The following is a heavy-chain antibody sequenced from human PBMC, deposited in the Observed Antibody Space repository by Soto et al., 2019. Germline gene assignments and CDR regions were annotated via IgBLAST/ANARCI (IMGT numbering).Heavy chain of an antibody. Sequence: ASVKVSCKASGYTFTSYGISWVRQAPGQGLEWMGWISAYNGNTNYAQKLQGRVTMTTDTSTSTAYMELRSLRSGDTAVYYCASLDHYYDSSGYYSDYWGQGTLVTVSS. J-gene: IGHJ4*02. V-gene: IGHV1-18*01. CDR1: GYTFTSYG. CDR2: ISAYNGNT. D-gene: IGHD3-22*01. CDR3: ASLDHYYDSSGYYSDY.